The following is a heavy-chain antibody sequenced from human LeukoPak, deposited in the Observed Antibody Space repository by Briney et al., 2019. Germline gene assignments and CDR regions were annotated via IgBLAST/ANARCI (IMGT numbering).Heavy chain of an antibody. CDR2: ISGSGVTM. V-gene: IGHV3-48*03. J-gene: IGHJ4*02. Sequence: PGGSLRLSCAASGFTFSSYEMNWVRQAPGRGLEWVSYISGSGVTMYYADSVKGRFTISRDNAKNSLYLQMNSLRAEDTAVYYCAKSGSYHTDYWGQGTLVTVSS. CDR3: AKSGSYHTDY. CDR1: GFTFSSYE. D-gene: IGHD1-26*01.